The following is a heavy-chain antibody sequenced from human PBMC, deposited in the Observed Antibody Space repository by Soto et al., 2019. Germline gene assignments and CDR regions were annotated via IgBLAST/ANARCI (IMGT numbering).Heavy chain of an antibody. J-gene: IGHJ5*02. CDR1: GYTFTGYF. V-gene: IGHV1-2*02. CDR2: INPNSGAT. Sequence: QVQLVQSGAEVKKPGASVKVSCRASGYTFTGYFMHWVRQAPGQGLEWMGWINPNSGATKYAQKFQGRATLSRDASMRTAYMELSGLRSDDTAVYYCARGGGTILAPLPWGQGTLVTVSS. D-gene: IGHD3-3*01. CDR3: ARGGGTILAPLP.